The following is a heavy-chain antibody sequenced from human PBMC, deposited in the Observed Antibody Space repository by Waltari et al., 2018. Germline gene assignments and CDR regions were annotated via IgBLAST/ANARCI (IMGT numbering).Heavy chain of an antibody. J-gene: IGHJ4*02. Sequence: QVQLVQSGAEVKKPAASVKVSCKASGYTFSSYVMHWVRQAPGQSLEWMGWINAANTNTKYSQKFQGRVTITRDTSASTAYMELSSLTSEDTAVYYCARSGWLDYWGQGTLVTVSS. CDR2: INAANTNT. V-gene: IGHV1-3*01. CDR3: ARSGWLDY. D-gene: IGHD6-19*01. CDR1: GYTFSSYV.